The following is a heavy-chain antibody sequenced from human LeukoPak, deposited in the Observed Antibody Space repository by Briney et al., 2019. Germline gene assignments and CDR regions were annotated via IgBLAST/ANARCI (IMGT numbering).Heavy chain of an antibody. CDR1: GYTFTGYY. D-gene: IGHD3-16*02. Sequence: ASVKVSCKASGYTFTGYYMHWVRQAPGQGLEWMGWINPNSGGTNYAQKFQGRVTMTRDTSISTAYMELSRLRSDDTAVYYCARGRGDYVWGGYRSSWFDPWGQGTLVTVSS. CDR2: INPNSGGT. CDR3: ARGRGDYVWGGYRSSWFDP. J-gene: IGHJ5*02. V-gene: IGHV1-2*02.